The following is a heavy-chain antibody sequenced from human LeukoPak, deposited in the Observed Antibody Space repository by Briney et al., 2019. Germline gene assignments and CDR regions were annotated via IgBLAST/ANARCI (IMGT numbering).Heavy chain of an antibody. Sequence: SQTLSLTCAISGDSVSRNNVAWNWVRQSPSRGLEWLGRTYYRSRWYKDYAISVQSRITLNPDTSKNQFSLQLNSVTPEDTAVYYCARDHDYENHGTYEDYWGRGTLVTVSS. CDR1: GDSVSRNNVA. CDR3: ARDHDYENHGTYEDY. V-gene: IGHV6-1*01. J-gene: IGHJ4*02. D-gene: IGHD4-17*01. CDR2: TYYRSRWYK.